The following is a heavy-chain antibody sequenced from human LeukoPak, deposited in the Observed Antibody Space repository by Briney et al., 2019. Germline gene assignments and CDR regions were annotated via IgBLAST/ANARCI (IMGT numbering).Heavy chain of an antibody. CDR1: GDSISSKTYS. CDR3: VGGIDYRGGYYFDL. Sequence: SETLSLTCAVSGDSISSKTYSWNWIRQSPGKGLKWIGYIYHSGNIYYNPSLRSRVTISIDNSKNQFSLQVRSVTAADTAIYYCVGGIDYRGGYYFDLWGQGRLVTVSS. D-gene: IGHD4-11*01. J-gene: IGHJ4*02. V-gene: IGHV4-30-2*06. CDR2: IYHSGNI.